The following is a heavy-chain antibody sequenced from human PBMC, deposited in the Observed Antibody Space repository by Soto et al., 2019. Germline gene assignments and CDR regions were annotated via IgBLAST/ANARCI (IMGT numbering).Heavy chain of an antibody. V-gene: IGHV4-34*01. CDR1: GGSFSGYY. CDR3: ARGPVGVVVVVAATEFDY. Sequence: QVQLQQWGAGLLKPSETLSLTCAVYGGSFSGYYWSWIRQPPGKGLEWIGEINHSGSTNYNPSLKSRVTISVDTSKNQFSLKLSSVTAADTAVYYCARGPVGVVVVVAATEFDYWGQGTLVTVSS. CDR2: INHSGST. J-gene: IGHJ4*02. D-gene: IGHD2-15*01.